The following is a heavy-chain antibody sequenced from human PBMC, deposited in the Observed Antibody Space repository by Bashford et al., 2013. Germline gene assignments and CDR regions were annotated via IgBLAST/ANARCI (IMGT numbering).Heavy chain of an antibody. J-gene: IGHJ5*02. Sequence: ASVKVSCKASGYSFTNYDINWVRQVTGQGLEWMGWMNPNSGNTGYAQKFQDRVTMTRNTSITTAYMELSSLRPDDTAVYYCARLVDIVIPXNWFDPGAREPWSPSPQ. V-gene: IGHV1-8*01. CDR2: MNPNSGNT. D-gene: IGHD2-2*03. CDR3: ARLVDIVIPXNWFDP. CDR1: GYSFTNYD.